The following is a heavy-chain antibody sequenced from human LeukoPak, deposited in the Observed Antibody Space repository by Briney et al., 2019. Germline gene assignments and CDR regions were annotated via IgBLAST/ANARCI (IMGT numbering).Heavy chain of an antibody. V-gene: IGHV3-30*04. CDR1: GFTFSSYA. CDR2: ISYDGSNK. J-gene: IGHJ4*02. CDR3: ARPLGTGAVFDDYFDY. Sequence: GGSLRLSCAASGFTFSSYAMHWVRQAPGKGLEWVAVISYDGSNKYYADSVKGRFTISRDNSKNTLYPQMNSLRAEDTAVYYCARPLGTGAVFDDYFDYWGQGTLVTVSS. D-gene: IGHD3/OR15-3a*01.